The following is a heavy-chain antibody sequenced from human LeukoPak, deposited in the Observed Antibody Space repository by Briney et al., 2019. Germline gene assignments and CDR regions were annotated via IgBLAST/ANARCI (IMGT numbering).Heavy chain of an antibody. Sequence: AGGSLRLSCAVSGFTFSDYGMHWVRQAPGKGLEWVAFIRYDGINKYYADSVKGRFTISRDNSKNTLYLQMNSLRAEDTAVYYCAKDRSQYGSSAFDYWGQGTLVTVSS. V-gene: IGHV3-30*02. CDR1: GFTFSDYG. CDR2: IRYDGINK. D-gene: IGHD6-6*01. J-gene: IGHJ4*02. CDR3: AKDRSQYGSSAFDY.